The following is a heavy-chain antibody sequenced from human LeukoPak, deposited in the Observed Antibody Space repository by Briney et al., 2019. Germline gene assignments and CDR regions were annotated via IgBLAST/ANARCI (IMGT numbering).Heavy chain of an antibody. V-gene: IGHV3-7*01. D-gene: IGHD1-26*01. J-gene: IGHJ4*02. CDR1: GFTFSSYW. CDR3: ARDRAPHGSYAHAY. Sequence: GGSLRLSCAASGFTFSSYWMSWVRQAPGKGLEWVANIKQDGSEKYYVDSVKGRFTISRDNAKNSLYLQMNSLRAKDTAVYYCARDRAPHGSYAHAYWGQGXLVTVSS. CDR2: IKQDGSEK.